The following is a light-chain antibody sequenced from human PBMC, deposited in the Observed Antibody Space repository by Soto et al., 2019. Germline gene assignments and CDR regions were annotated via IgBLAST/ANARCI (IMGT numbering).Light chain of an antibody. CDR1: QSVNNN. V-gene: IGKV3-15*01. J-gene: IGKJ3*01. Sequence: EIVMTQSPVTLSVSPGERATLSCTASQSVNNNVAWYQQKPGHTPRLLSYSASIGATGTPARFSGSGSGSDFTLTISSLQSEVFAVYYCQQYNMWPLTFGPGTKVD. CDR3: QQYNMWPLT. CDR2: SAS.